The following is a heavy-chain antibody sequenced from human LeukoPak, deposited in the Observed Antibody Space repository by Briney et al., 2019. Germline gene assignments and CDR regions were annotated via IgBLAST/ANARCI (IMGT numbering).Heavy chain of an antibody. J-gene: IGHJ4*02. CDR1: GVSISSSGYF. D-gene: IGHD3-10*01. CDR2: LYYSGST. Sequence: SETLSLTCTVSGVSISSSGYFWGWIRQPPGKGLEWVGSLYYSGSTYYNSSLRSRVTISVDTSQNHFSLKLSSVTAADTAVYYCAGSGSYFLFNYWGQGTLVTVSS. V-gene: IGHV4-39*01. CDR3: AGSGSYFLFNY.